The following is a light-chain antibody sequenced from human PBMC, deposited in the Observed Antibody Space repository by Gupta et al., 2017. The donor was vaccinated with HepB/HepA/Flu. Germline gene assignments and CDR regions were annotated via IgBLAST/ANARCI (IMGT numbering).Light chain of an antibody. CDR1: SSNIGNNF. Sequence: QSVLTQPPSVSAAPGQKVTISCSGSSSNIGNNFVSWYQHLPGTAPKLLIYENNKRPSGIPDRFYGAKSGTSATLGITGLQTGDEADDYCGTWDSTLYVFGTGTKVTVL. V-gene: IGLV1-51*02. J-gene: IGLJ1*01. CDR2: ENN. CDR3: GTWDSTLYV.